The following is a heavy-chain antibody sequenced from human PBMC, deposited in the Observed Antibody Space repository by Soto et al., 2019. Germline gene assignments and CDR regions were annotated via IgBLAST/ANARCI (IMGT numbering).Heavy chain of an antibody. Sequence: GGSLRLSCAASGFTFSSYGMHWVRQAPGEGLEWVAVIWYDGSNKYYADSVKGRFTISRDNSKNTLYLQMNSLRAEDTAVYYCARDGITIFGVVIPGYYGMDVWGQGTTVTVSS. CDR1: GFTFSSYG. V-gene: IGHV3-33*08. CDR2: IWYDGSNK. D-gene: IGHD3-3*01. J-gene: IGHJ6*02. CDR3: ARDGITIFGVVIPGYYGMDV.